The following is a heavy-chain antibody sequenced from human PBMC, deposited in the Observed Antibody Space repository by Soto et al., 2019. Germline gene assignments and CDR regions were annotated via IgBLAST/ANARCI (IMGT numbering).Heavy chain of an antibody. CDR1: GGTFSRYT. Sequence: QVQLVQSGAEVKKPGSSVKVSCKASGGTFSRYTINWVRQAPGQGLEWMGRIIPIAAIANYTQKFQGRVTITVDKSPTTAYMELSSLRSDATAVYYCASGSPIVRGAPSWFDPWGQGTLVTVSS. CDR3: ASGSPIVRGAPSWFDP. J-gene: IGHJ5*02. V-gene: IGHV1-69*02. CDR2: IIPIAAIA. D-gene: IGHD3-10*01.